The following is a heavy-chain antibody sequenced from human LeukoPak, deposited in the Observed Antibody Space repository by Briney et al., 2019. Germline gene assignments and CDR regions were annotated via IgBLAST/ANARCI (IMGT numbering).Heavy chain of an antibody. Sequence: GESLKISCKGSGYSFTSYWIGWVRQRPGKGLEGMGIIYPGGSDTRYSPSVQGQVTLSAAKSISTAYLQWSSLKASDTAMYYCARQHRGYSYGSAIDYWGQGTLVTVSS. CDR1: GYSFTSYW. D-gene: IGHD5-18*01. J-gene: IGHJ4*02. CDR2: IYPGGSDT. CDR3: ARQHRGYSYGSAIDY. V-gene: IGHV5-51*01.